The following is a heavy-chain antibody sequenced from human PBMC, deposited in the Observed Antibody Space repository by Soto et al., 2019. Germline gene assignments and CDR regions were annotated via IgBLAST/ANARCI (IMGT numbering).Heavy chain of an antibody. CDR3: AKDSYYYDISGYIAFDI. J-gene: IGHJ3*02. CDR2: ISGSGGST. V-gene: IGHV3-23*01. Sequence: GGSLRLSCAASGFTFSSYAMSWVRQAPGKGLEWVSAISGSGGSTYYADSVKGRFTISRDNSKNTLYLQMNSLRAEDTAVYYCAKDSYYYDISGYIAFDIWGQGTMVTVSS. D-gene: IGHD3-22*01. CDR1: GFTFSSYA.